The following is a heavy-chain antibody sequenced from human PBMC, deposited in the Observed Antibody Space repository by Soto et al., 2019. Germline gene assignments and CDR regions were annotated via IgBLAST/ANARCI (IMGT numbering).Heavy chain of an antibody. D-gene: IGHD3-16*01. CDR1: GFKFSNYA. CDR2: ISATGGGT. J-gene: IGHJ4*02. V-gene: IGHV3-23*01. CDR3: AKDRRAGGNSAFYFDF. Sequence: GGSLRLSCAASGFKFSNYAMSWVRQAPGKGLEWVSLISATGGGTYYADSVKGRFTISRDNSHNTLYLQVHSLTAEGTAAYYCAKDRRAGGNSAFYFDFWGQGAQVTVSS.